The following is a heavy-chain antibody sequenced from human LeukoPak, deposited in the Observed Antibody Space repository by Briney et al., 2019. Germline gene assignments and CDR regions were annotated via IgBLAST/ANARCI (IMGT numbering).Heavy chain of an antibody. J-gene: IGHJ3*02. CDR3: ARGYQLLYDAFDI. V-gene: IGHV1-69*05. Sequence: ASVKVSCKASGGTYSSYAISWVRQAPGQGLEWMGGIIPIFGTANYAQKFQGRVTITTDESTSTAYMELSSLRSEDTAVYYCARGYQLLYDAFDIWGQGTMVTVSS. CDR1: GGTYSSYA. CDR2: IIPIFGTA. D-gene: IGHD2-2*02.